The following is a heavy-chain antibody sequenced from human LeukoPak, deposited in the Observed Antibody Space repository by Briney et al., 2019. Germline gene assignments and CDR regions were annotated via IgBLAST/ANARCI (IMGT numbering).Heavy chain of an antibody. J-gene: IGHJ4*02. D-gene: IGHD6-6*01. V-gene: IGHV3-30*19. Sequence: GGSLRLSCAAPGFIFSDYVMNWLRQAPGKGLEWVAVISYDGSNKYYADSVKGRFTISRDNSKNTLYLQMNSLRAEDTAVYYCARSEGYFSSSSVDYWGQGTLVTVSS. CDR1: GFIFSDYV. CDR3: ARSEGYFSSSSVDY. CDR2: ISYDGSNK.